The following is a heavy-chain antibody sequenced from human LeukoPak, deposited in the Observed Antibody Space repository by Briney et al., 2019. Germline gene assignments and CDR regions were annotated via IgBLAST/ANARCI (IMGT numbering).Heavy chain of an antibody. CDR3: ARDRYSSSRHWYFDL. J-gene: IGHJ2*01. CDR1: GFTVSSNY. V-gene: IGHV3-66*01. D-gene: IGHD6-13*01. CDR2: IYSGGST. Sequence: PGGSLRLSCAASGFTVSSNYMSWVRQAPGKGLEWASVIYSGGSTYYADSVKGRFTISRDNSKNTLYLQMNSLRAEDTAVYYCARDRYSSSRHWYFDLWGRGTLVTVSS.